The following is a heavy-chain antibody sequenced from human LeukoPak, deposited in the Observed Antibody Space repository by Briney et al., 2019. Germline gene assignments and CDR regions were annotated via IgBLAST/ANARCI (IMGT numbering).Heavy chain of an antibody. CDR1: GFTFSGYS. D-gene: IGHD1-26*01. CDR2: ISSSSDTI. V-gene: IGHV3-48*01. Sequence: GGSLRLSCAASGFTFSGYSMNWVRQAPGKGLEWVSYISSSSDTIYHADSVKGRFTISRDNAKNSLYLQMNSLRAEDTAVYYCARELYSGSSPWGQGTLVTVSS. J-gene: IGHJ4*02. CDR3: ARELYSGSSP.